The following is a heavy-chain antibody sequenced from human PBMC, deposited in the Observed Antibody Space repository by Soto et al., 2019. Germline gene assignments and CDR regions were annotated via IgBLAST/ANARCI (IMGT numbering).Heavy chain of an antibody. CDR2: IYPGDSDT. D-gene: IGHD3-16*01. Sequence: GESLKISCKGSVYKFTNYWIGWVRQMPGKGLEWVGVIYPGDSDTRYSPSFQGQVTISADKSISTAYLQWSSLKASDTAMYYCARLVCLRIRGPPGSADYWGTALLATV. CDR1: VYKFTNYW. J-gene: IGHJ4*02. CDR3: ARLVCLRIRGPPGSADY. V-gene: IGHV5-51*01.